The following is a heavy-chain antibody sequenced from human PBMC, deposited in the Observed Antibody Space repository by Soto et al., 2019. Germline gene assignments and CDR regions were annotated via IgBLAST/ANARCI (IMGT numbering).Heavy chain of an antibody. CDR1: GYSFIGYD. CDR2: LNPNNGNT. J-gene: IGHJ5*02. Sequence: GASVKVSCKASGYSFIGYDINWVRQATGQGLEWMGWLNPNNGNTDYAQKFQGRNTMTRDTSTNTAYLQLSSLTSEDTAVYYCARDPKNDNWLDPWGQGTLVTVSS. V-gene: IGHV1-8*01. CDR3: ARDPKNDNWLDP.